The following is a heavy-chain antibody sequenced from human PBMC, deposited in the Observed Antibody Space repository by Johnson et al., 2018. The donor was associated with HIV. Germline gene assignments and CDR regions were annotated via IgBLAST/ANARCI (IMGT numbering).Heavy chain of an antibody. CDR3: AKAYCPGCDGFDI. J-gene: IGHJ3*02. D-gene: IGHD2-21*01. Sequence: QMQLVESGGGLVQPGGSLRLSCAASGFTFSSYDMHWVRQVTVKSLEWVTFIPYDGSDKSYADSVKGRFTVSRDNSKNTLYLQMNSLRAEDTAVYYCAKAYCPGCDGFDIWGQGTMVTVSS. CDR2: IPYDGSDK. V-gene: IGHV3-30*02. CDR1: GFTFSSYD.